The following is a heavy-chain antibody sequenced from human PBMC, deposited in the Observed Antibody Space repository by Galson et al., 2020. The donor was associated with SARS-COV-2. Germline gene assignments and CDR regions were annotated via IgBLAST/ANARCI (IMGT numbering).Heavy chain of an antibody. CDR3: ARDWLDCGGDCWAFDY. V-gene: IGHV3-30*04. Sequence: QLGESLKISCAASGFTFSSYAMHWVRQAPGKGLEWVAVISYDGSNKYYADSVKGRFTISRDNSKNTLYLQMNSLRAEDTAVYYCARDWLDCGGDCWAFDYWGQGTLVTVSS. J-gene: IGHJ4*02. CDR1: GFTFSSYA. D-gene: IGHD2-21*01. CDR2: ISYDGSNK.